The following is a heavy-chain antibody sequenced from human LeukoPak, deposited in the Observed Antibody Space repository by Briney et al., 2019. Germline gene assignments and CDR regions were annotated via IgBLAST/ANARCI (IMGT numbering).Heavy chain of an antibody. CDR1: GGSFSGYY. D-gene: IGHD3-3*01. J-gene: IGHJ4*02. CDR3: ARGRYDFWSGYRPFHY. Sequence: SETLSLTCAVYGGSFSGYYWSWIRQPPGKGLEWIGEINHSGSTNYNPSLKSRVTISVDTSKNQFSLKLSSATAADTAVYYCARGRYDFWSGYRPFHYWGQGTLVTVSS. CDR2: INHSGST. V-gene: IGHV4-34*01.